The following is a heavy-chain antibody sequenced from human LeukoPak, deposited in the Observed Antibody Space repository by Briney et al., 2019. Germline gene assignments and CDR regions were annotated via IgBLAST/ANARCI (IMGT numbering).Heavy chain of an antibody. Sequence: GGSLRLSCAASGFTFSSYAVSWVRQAPGKGLEWVSAISGSGGSTYYADSVKGRFTISRDNSKNTLYLQMNSLRAEDTAVYYCAKDQRGGVLRSYWGQGTLVTVSS. D-gene: IGHD4/OR15-4a*01. CDR2: ISGSGGST. CDR3: AKDQRGGVLRSY. CDR1: GFTFSSYA. V-gene: IGHV3-23*01. J-gene: IGHJ4*02.